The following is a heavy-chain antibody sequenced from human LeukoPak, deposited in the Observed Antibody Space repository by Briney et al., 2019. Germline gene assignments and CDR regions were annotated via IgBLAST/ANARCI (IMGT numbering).Heavy chain of an antibody. CDR2: ISSDGGIK. D-gene: IGHD3-10*01. Sequence: GGSLRLSCAASGFTFSSYGMHWVRQAPGTGPEWVAVISSDGGIKYSADSVKGRFTISRDNSKSTLFLQMDRLKVEDRGVYFCARDGGSGNHIVLGADNWGQGTPVIVSS. V-gene: IGHV3-30*19. J-gene: IGHJ4*02. CDR1: GFTFSSYG. CDR3: ARDGGSGNHIVLGADN.